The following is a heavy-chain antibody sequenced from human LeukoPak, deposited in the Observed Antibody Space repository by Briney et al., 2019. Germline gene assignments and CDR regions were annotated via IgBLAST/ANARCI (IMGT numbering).Heavy chain of an antibody. D-gene: IGHD5-18*01. V-gene: IGHV3-23*01. CDR1: GFTFSTYA. CDR2: ISVSGGST. CDR3: AKAGRGYSYGYLCDY. Sequence: PGGSLRLSCATSGFTFSTYAMNWVRQAPGKGLEWVSVISVSGGSTYYADSVKGRFTISRDNSKNTLYLQMNSLRAEDTAVYYCAKAGRGYSYGYLCDYWGQGTLVTVSS. J-gene: IGHJ4*02.